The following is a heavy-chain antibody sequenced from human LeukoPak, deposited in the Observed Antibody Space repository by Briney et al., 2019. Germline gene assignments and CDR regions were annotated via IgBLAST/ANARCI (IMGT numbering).Heavy chain of an antibody. J-gene: IGHJ4*02. V-gene: IGHV4-39*02. CDR1: GFTFSSYG. Sequence: GSLRLSCAASGFTFSSYGMTWIRQPPGQGLEWIASTYYSGSSYYNTSLKSRVSISVDTSKDQVSLKLSSVTAADTAVYYCAREPFGELLYSRATPLEPPLDDWGQGTLVTVSS. CDR2: TYYSGSS. D-gene: IGHD3-10*01. CDR3: AREPFGELLYSRATPLEPPLDD.